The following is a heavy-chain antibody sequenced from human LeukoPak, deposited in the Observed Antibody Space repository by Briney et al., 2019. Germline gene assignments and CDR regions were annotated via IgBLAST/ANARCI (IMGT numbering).Heavy chain of an antibody. CDR2: IYYSGST. V-gene: IGHV4-31*03. D-gene: IGHD3-10*02. CDR1: GGSISSGGYY. CDR3: VSLFDY. J-gene: IGHJ4*02. Sequence: PSETLSLTCTVSGGSISSGGYYWSWIPQHPGKGLEWIGYIYYSGSTYYNPSLKSRVTISVDTSKNQSSLKLSYVSAADRAVYYCVSLFDYWGQGTLVTVSS.